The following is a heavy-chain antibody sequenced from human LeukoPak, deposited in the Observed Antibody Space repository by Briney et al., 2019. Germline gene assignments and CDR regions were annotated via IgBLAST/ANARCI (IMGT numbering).Heavy chain of an antibody. Sequence: ASVKVSCKVSGYIFSGYYMHWVRQAPGQGLEWMGWINPNSGGTNYAQKFQGRVTMTRDTSISTAYMELSRLRSDDTAVYYCAREGIAAAGYDYWGQGTLVTVSS. CDR3: AREGIAAAGYDY. D-gene: IGHD6-13*01. V-gene: IGHV1-2*02. CDR1: GYIFSGYY. J-gene: IGHJ4*02. CDR2: INPNSGGT.